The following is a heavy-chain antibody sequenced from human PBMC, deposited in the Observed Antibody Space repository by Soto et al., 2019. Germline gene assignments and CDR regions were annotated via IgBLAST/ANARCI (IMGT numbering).Heavy chain of an antibody. CDR3: VKGDDNGPFDR. V-gene: IGHV3-43*01. D-gene: IGHD2-8*01. CDR1: GFTFDDYT. CDR2: INWDGRRT. J-gene: IGHJ4*02. Sequence: GSLRLSCVASGFTFDDYTMYWVRQRPGKGLQWVFVINWDGRRTYYADSVRGRFTNSRDNRKNSLFLQMNSLRSDDTALYYCVKGDDNGPFDRWGPGTLVTVSS.